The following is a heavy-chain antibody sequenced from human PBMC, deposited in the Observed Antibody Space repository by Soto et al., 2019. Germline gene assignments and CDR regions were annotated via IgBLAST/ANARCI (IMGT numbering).Heavy chain of an antibody. CDR1: GDSVSSNSAA. CDR2: TYYRSKWYN. J-gene: IGHJ6*02. V-gene: IGHV6-1*01. CDR3: ARXQGYSYGDYYYYYYGMDV. Sequence: SQTLSLTCAISGDSVSSNSAAWNWIRQSPSRGLEWLGRTYYRSKWYNDYAVSVKSRITINPDTSKNQFSLQLNSVTPEDTAVYYCARXQGYSYGDYYYYYYGMDVWGQGTTVTVS. D-gene: IGHD5-18*01.